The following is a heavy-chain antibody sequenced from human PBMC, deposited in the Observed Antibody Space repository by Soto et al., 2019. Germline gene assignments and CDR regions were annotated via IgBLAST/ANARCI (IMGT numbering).Heavy chain of an antibody. V-gene: IGHV3-30*04. D-gene: IGHD6-13*01. Sequence: QVQLVESGGGVDQPGGYLRLSCAASGFTFSRHAMHWVRQAPGKGLEWVAVISTDGRDKYHAYSVKGRFTISRDNSKNTLYLQMNSLRAEDTAVYYCAKDHDLAAAGYYFDYWGQGTLVTVSS. CDR2: ISTDGRDK. CDR1: GFTFSRHA. J-gene: IGHJ4*02. CDR3: AKDHDLAAAGYYFDY.